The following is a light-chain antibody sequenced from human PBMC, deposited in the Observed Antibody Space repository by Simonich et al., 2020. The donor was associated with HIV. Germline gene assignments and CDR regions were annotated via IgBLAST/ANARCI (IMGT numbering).Light chain of an antibody. V-gene: IGLV2-14*01. CDR2: DVA. J-gene: IGLJ2*01. CDR1: NSDVGGYNY. CDR3: SSYTGSTTLV. Sequence: QSALTQPASVSGSPGQSIPISRAETNSDVGGYNYVSWYQQHPGKAPQLMLYDVAKRPSGVSNRFSGPKSGNTASLTISGLQADDEADYYCSSYTGSTTLVFGGGTRLTVL.